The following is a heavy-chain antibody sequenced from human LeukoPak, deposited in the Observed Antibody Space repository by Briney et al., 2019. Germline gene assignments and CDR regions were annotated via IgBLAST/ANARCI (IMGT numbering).Heavy chain of an antibody. CDR3: ASMRRCTNGVCYKGPSTLYYYYGMDV. J-gene: IGHJ6*02. V-gene: IGHV1-69*13. CDR2: IIPIFGTA. CDR1: GGTYSSYA. Sequence: ASVKVSCKASGGTYSSYAISWVRQAPGQGLEWMGGIIPIFGTANYAQKFQGRVTITADESTSTAYMELSSLRSEDTAVYYCASMRRCTNGVCYKGPSTLYYYYGMDVWGQGTTVTVSS. D-gene: IGHD2-8*01.